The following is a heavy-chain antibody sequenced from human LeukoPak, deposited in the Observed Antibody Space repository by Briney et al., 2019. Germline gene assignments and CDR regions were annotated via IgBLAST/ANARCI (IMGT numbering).Heavy chain of an antibody. CDR1: GFIFSSYW. CDR3: ARVQGRITIFGVVLPYYYYGMDV. V-gene: IGHV3-7*01. D-gene: IGHD3-3*01. J-gene: IGHJ6*02. CDR2: IIQDGSEK. Sequence: PGGSLRLSCAASGFIFSSYWMSWVRQAPGKGLEWVANIIQDGSEKYYVDSVKGRFTISRDNAKNSLYLQMNSLRAEDTAVYYCARVQGRITIFGVVLPYYYYGMDVWGQGTTVTVSS.